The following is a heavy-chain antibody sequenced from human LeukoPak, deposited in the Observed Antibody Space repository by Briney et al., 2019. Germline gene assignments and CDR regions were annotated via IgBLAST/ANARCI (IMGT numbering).Heavy chain of an antibody. CDR1: GFTFSSYS. CDR3: ASGGYSGYDDY. J-gene: IGHJ4*02. CDR2: ISSSSSYI. D-gene: IGHD5-12*01. V-gene: IGHV3-21*01. Sequence: PGRSLRLSCAASGFTFSSYSMNWVRQAPGKGLEWVSSISSSSSYIYYADSVKGRFTISRDNAKNSLYLQMNSLRAEDTAVYYCASGGYSGYDDYWGQGTPVTVSS.